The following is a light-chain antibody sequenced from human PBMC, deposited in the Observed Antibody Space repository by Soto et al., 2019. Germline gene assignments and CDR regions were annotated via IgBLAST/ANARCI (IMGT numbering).Light chain of an antibody. CDR2: SAS. J-gene: IGKJ4*01. CDR1: QGISNY. Sequence: DIQLTQSPSFLSASVGDRVTITCRASQGISNYLAWYQQKAGKAPKLLIHSASTSQNGVPSRFSGSGSGTEFTLTITSLQPEDLATYYCQHRHSYPLTFGGGTKVDIK. CDR3: QHRHSYPLT. V-gene: IGKV1-9*01.